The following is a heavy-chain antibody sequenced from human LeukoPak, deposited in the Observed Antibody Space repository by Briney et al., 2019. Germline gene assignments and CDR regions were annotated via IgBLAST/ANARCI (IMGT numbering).Heavy chain of an antibody. V-gene: IGHV3-30-3*01. CDR3: ARVPRGYYIIQFDY. J-gene: IGHJ4*02. Sequence: GGSLRLSCAASGFAFSSYAMHWVRQAPGKGLEWVAVISYDGSNKYYADSVKGRFTISRDNSKNTLYLQMNSLRAEDTAVYYCARVPRGYYIIQFDYWGQGTLVTVSS. D-gene: IGHD3-3*01. CDR2: ISYDGSNK. CDR1: GFAFSSYA.